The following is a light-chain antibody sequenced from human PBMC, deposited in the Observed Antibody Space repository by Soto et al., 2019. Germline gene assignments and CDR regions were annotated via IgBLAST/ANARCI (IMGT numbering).Light chain of an antibody. V-gene: IGKV3-15*01. CDR3: HQFYEWRWS. CDR1: QSVGSD. J-gene: IGKJ1*01. Sequence: EIVMTQSPATLSVSPGERVTLSCRASQSVGSDLAWYQQRPGQAPRLLIYGASTRAPGIPARFSGSGSGTDFTLTVSSLQFDDSAVYYCHQFYEWRWSFGQGTKVEIK. CDR2: GAS.